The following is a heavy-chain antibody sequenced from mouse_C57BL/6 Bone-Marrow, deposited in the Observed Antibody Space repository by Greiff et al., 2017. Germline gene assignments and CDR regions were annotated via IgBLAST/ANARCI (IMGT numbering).Heavy chain of an antibody. D-gene: IGHD2-4*01. V-gene: IGHV1-55*01. CDR3: AGGLRRYWYFDV. Sequence: QVQLQQPGAELVKPGASVKMSCKASGYTFTSYWITWVKQRPGQGLEWIGDIYPGSGSTNYNEKFKSKATLTVDTSSSTAYMQLSSLTSEDSAVYYGAGGLRRYWYFDVWGTGTTVTVSS. CDR1: GYTFTSYW. J-gene: IGHJ1*03. CDR2: IYPGSGST.